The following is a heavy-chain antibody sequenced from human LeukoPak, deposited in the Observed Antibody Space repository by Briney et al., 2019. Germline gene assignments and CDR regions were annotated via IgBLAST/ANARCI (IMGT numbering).Heavy chain of an antibody. Sequence: GGSLRLSCAASGFTFSSYSMNWVRQAPGKGLEWVSYITYTGSYIYYADSVKGRFTISRDNAKNSLYLQMNSLTAEDTAVYYCAKVRDHDAFDIWGQGTMVTVSS. CDR1: GFTFSSYS. CDR3: AKVRDHDAFDI. J-gene: IGHJ3*02. CDR2: ITYTGSYI. V-gene: IGHV3-21*04.